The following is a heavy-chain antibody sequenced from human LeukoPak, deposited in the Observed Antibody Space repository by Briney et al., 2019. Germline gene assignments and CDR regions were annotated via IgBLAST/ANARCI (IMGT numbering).Heavy chain of an antibody. CDR1: GASISTSY. Sequence: SETLSLTCTVSGASISTSYWYWIRQPPGKGLEWIGYIHYSGDINYNPSLKSRVTISAYTSKNQLSLKLSSVTAADTAVYYCARAGYCSGGDCYSTIDYWGQGTLVTVSS. CDR2: IHYSGDI. V-gene: IGHV4-59*01. D-gene: IGHD2-15*01. CDR3: ARAGYCSGGDCYSTIDY. J-gene: IGHJ4*02.